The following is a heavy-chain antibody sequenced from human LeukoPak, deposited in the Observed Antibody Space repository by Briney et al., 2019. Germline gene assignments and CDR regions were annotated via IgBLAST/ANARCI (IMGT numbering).Heavy chain of an antibody. V-gene: IGHV1-69*01. CDR2: IIPIFGTA. D-gene: IGHD5-12*01. J-gene: IGHJ4*02. CDR3: ASQPPEATVDY. Sequence: GSPVKGSCKASGGTLRSYSISGGRQAPGQGREGMGGIIPIFGTANYAQKFQGRVTITADESTSTAYMELSSLRSEDTAVYYCASQPPEATVDYWGQGTLVTVSS. CDR1: GGTLRSYS.